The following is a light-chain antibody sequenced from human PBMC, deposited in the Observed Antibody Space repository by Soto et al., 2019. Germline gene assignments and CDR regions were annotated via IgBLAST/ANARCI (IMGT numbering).Light chain of an antibody. J-gene: IGKJ1*01. CDR3: QHYGSSPRT. CDR1: RSVSSNY. CDR2: RAS. V-gene: IGKV3-20*01. Sequence: EIVLTQSPGTLSSSPGETATLSCRASRSVSSNYLAWYQQRPGQAPRLLTNRASNRATGIPDRFTGSGSGTDFTLTINRLEPADFAVYYCQHYGSSPRTFGQGTKVDIK.